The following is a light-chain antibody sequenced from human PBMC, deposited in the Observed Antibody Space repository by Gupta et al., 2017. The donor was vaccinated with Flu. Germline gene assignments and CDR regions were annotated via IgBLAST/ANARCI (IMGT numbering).Light chain of an antibody. CDR2: EVS. Sequence: QSALTQPASVSGSPGQSITISCIGTSSDIGGYNYVSWFQQHPGKAPKLMIYEVSNRPSGVSNRFSGSKSGNTASLTISGLQAEDEADYYCSSYTTTTWVFGGGTTLTV. V-gene: IGLV2-14*01. CDR1: SSDIGGYNY. CDR3: SSYTTTTWV. J-gene: IGLJ3*02.